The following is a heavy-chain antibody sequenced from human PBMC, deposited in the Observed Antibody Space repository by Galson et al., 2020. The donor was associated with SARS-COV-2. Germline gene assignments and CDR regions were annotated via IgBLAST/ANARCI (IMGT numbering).Heavy chain of an antibody. D-gene: IGHD3-3*01. J-gene: IGHJ4*02. Sequence: SQTLSLTCTVSGGSISSGGYYWSWIRQHPGKGLEWIGYIYYSGSTYYNPSLKSRVTISVDTSKNQFSLKLSSVTAADTAVYYCARAPLGIFGEVQYFDYWGQGTLVTVSS. CDR1: GGSISSGGYY. CDR2: IYYSGST. CDR3: ARAPLGIFGEVQYFDY. V-gene: IGHV4-31*03.